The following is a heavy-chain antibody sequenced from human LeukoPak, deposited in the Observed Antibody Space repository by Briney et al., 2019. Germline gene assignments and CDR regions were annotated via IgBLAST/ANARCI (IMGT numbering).Heavy chain of an antibody. V-gene: IGHV3-21*01. CDR2: ISSSSSYI. D-gene: IGHD4-17*01. Sequence: GGSLRLSCAASGFTFSSYSMNWVRQAPGKGLEWVSSISSSSSYIYYADSVKGRFTISRDNAKNSLYLQMNSLRAEDTAVYYCARDGEYRDSNFDIWGQGTMVTVSS. J-gene: IGHJ3*02. CDR1: GFTFSSYS. CDR3: ARDGEYRDSNFDI.